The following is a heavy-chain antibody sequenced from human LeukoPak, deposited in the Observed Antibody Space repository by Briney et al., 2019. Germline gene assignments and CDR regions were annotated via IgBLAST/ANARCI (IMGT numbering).Heavy chain of an antibody. CDR2: MNPNSGNT. CDR1: GYTFTSCD. V-gene: IGHV1-8*01. J-gene: IGHJ6*03. Sequence: ASVKVSCKASGYTFTSCDINWVRQATGQGLEWMGWMNPNSGNTGYAQKFQGRVTMTRNTSISTAYMELSSLRSEDTAVYYCARVGVYGSGSYYYYYYYMDVWGKGTTVTVSS. CDR3: ARVGVYGSGSYYYYYYYMDV. D-gene: IGHD3-10*01.